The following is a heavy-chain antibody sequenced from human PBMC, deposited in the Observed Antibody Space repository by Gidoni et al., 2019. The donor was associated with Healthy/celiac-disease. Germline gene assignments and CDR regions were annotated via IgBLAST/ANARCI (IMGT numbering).Heavy chain of an antibody. J-gene: IGHJ6*02. CDR1: GYTFTSYG. D-gene: IGHD2-2*01. Sequence: QVQLVQSGAEVKKPGASVKVSCKASGYTFTSYGISWVRQAPGQGLEWMGWISAYNGNTNYAQKLQGRVTMTTDTSTSTAYMELRSLRSDDTAVYYCARVVIVVVPAAIFVVWDGMDVWGQGTTVTVSS. CDR3: ARVVIVVVPAAIFVVWDGMDV. CDR2: ISAYNGNT. V-gene: IGHV1-18*01.